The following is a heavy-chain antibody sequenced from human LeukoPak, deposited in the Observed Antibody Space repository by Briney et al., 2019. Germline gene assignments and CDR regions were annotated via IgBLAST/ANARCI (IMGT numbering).Heavy chain of an antibody. V-gene: IGHV4-59*01. D-gene: IGHD2-15*01. CDR2: IYYSGST. J-gene: IGHJ2*01. Sequence: SETLSLTCAVYGGSFSGYYWSWIRQPPGKGLEWIGYIYYSGSTNYNPSLKSRVTISVDTSKNQFSLKLSSVTAADTAVYYCARDDCGGGSCYLPSGYFDLWGRGTLVTVSS. CDR3: ARDDCGGGSCYLPSGYFDL. CDR1: GGSFSGYY.